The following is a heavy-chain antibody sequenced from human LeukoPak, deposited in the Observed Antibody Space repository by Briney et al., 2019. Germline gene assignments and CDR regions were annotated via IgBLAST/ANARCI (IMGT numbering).Heavy chain of an antibody. CDR1: ARSFSGYY. CDR3: ARGRRWQQRQPIFDY. D-gene: IGHD6-13*01. CDR2: INHSVST. V-gene: IGHV4-34*01. Sequence: SQTMSPTCPVYARSFSGYYCSWIRQLPGKLMEWNGEINHSVSTNYNTTFKSRLPISVATSKHQFSLKLSSVTAADTAVYDCARGRRWQQRQPIFDYWGHGTLVTVSS. J-gene: IGHJ4*01.